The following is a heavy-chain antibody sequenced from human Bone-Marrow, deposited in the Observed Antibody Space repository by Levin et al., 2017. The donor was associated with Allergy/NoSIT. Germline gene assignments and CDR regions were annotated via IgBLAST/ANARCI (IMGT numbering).Heavy chain of an antibody. CDR3: ARGVGRTSLQAPFHCWCDA. Sequence: GESLKISCKASGYTFIGYYMHWVRQAPGQGLEWMGWINPDNGGTHSAEEFQGRVTITRDTSINAAFLDMNSLTSDDTAVYFSARGVGRTSLQAPFHCWCDAWGQGALVTVSS. CDR2: INPDNGGT. J-gene: IGHJ5*02. D-gene: IGHD2-2*01. V-gene: IGHV1-2*02. CDR1: GYTFIGYY.